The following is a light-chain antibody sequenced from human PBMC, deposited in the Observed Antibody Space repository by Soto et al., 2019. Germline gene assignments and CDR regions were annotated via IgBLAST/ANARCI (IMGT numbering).Light chain of an antibody. CDR3: SSYTSSGTLV. CDR2: DVS. V-gene: IGLV2-14*01. CDR1: SSDVGGYNY. Sequence: QSALTQPASVSGSPGQSITISCTGTSSDVGGYNYVSWYQQLPGKAPKLMIYDVSNRPSGVSDRFSGSKSGNTASLTISGLQAEDEVDYYCSSYTSSGTLVFGGGTKLTVL. J-gene: IGLJ3*02.